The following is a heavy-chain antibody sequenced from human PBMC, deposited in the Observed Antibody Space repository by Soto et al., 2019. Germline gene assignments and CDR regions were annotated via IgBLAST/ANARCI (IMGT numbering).Heavy chain of an antibody. J-gene: IGHJ6*02. CDR3: ARGGVAAAGRYYYGMDV. D-gene: IGHD6-13*01. V-gene: IGHV4-34*01. CDR1: GGSFSGYY. CDR2: INHSGST. Sequence: QVQLQQWGAGLLKPSETLSLTCAVYGGSFSGYYWSWIRQPPGKGLELIGEINHSGSTNYNPSLKSRVTISVDPSKHQFSLKLSSVTAADTAVYYFARGGVAAAGRYYYGMDVWGQGTTVTVSS.